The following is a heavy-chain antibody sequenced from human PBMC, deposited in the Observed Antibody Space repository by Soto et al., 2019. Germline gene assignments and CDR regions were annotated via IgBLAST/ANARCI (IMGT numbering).Heavy chain of an antibody. CDR2: ISGSGDNT. J-gene: IGHJ4*02. V-gene: IGHV3-23*01. Sequence: GGSLRLSCAASGFTFSNYAMTWVRQAPGKCLEWVSIISGSGDNTYYADSVRGRFTISRDNSKNTLYLQMNSLRADYTAVYYCAKRPLAARHTDYWGQGTLVTVSS. CDR1: GFTFSNYA. CDR3: AKRPLAARHTDY. D-gene: IGHD6-6*01.